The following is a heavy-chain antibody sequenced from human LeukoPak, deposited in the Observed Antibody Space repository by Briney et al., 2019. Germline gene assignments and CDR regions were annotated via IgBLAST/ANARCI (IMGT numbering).Heavy chain of an antibody. CDR2: INPNSGGT. CDR3: AREMAYSSPVGMDV. CDR1: GYTFTVYY. J-gene: IGHJ6*02. Sequence: ASVTVSCTASGYTFTVYYMHWVRQAPGQGLEWMGWINPNSGGTNYAQKFQGRVTMTRDTSISTAYMELSRLRSDDTAVYYCAREMAYSSPVGMDVWGQGTTVTVSS. V-gene: IGHV1-2*02. D-gene: IGHD6-13*01.